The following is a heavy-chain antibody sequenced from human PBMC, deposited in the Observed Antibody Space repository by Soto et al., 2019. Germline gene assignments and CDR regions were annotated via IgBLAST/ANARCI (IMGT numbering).Heavy chain of an antibody. J-gene: IGHJ4*02. CDR1: GDSVSSNSXA. Sequence: SGDSVSSNSXAWNWIRQSASRGLEWLGRTYYRSKWYNDYAVSVKSRITINPDTSKNQFSLQLNSVTPEDTAVYYCARDKGSIVGATMFDYWGQGTLVTVSS. V-gene: IGHV6-1*01. CDR3: ARDKGSIVGATMFDY. D-gene: IGHD1-26*01. CDR2: TYYRSKWYN.